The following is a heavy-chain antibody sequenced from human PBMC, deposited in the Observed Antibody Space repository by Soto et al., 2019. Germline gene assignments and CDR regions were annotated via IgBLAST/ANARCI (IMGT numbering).Heavy chain of an antibody. J-gene: IGHJ6*02. CDR3: ARDRQQLGYYYYYGMDV. CDR2: IYHSGST. CDR1: GGSISRSNW. D-gene: IGHD6-13*01. V-gene: IGHV4-4*02. Sequence: ASERMSLACAVSGGSISRSNWWSCVRQPPGKGLEWIGEIYHSGSTNYNPSLKSRVTISVDKSKNQFSLKLSSVTAADTAVYYCARDRQQLGYYYYYGMDVWGQGTTVTVPS.